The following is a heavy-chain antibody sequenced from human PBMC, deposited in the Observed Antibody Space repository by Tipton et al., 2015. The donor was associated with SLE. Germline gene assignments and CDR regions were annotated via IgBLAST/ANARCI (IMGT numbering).Heavy chain of an antibody. CDR3: AKDPMYSTFGGFDS. CDR1: GFTFDDFA. V-gene: IGHV3-9*01. D-gene: IGHD3-16*01. Sequence: SLRLSCAASGFTFDDFAMHWVRQTPGKGLEWVSGISWNSGNIAYADSVEGRFTISRDNAKNSLYVQMNSLTTEDTALYYCAKDPMYSTFGGFDSWGQGPLVTVSS. J-gene: IGHJ4*02. CDR2: ISWNSGNI.